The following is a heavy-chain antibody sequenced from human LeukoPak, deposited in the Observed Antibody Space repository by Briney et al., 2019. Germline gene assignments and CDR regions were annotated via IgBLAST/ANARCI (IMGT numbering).Heavy chain of an antibody. Sequence: GGSLRLSCAASGFTFSNYAIHWVRQAPDKGLEYVSAISSDGGSTFYANSVRGRFTISRDNSKDTVYLQMGSLTTEDMAVYYCAREPANGVSSSWYFDSWGQGTLGTVSA. CDR2: ISSDGGST. D-gene: IGHD6-13*01. CDR1: GFTFSNYA. V-gene: IGHV3-64*01. CDR3: AREPANGVSSSWYFDS. J-gene: IGHJ4*02.